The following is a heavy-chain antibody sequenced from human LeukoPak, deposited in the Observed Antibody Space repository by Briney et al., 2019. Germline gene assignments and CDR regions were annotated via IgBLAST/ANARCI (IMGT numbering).Heavy chain of an antibody. J-gene: IGHJ4*02. CDR2: MSYDGSNK. Sequence: GWSLRLSCAASGFTFSSYAMHWVRQAPGKGLEWVAVMSYDGSNKYYADSVKGRFTISRDNSKNTLYLQMNSLRAEDTAVYYCASDYYDSSGYSEPYDYWGQGTLVTVSS. D-gene: IGHD3-22*01. CDR3: ASDYYDSSGYSEPYDY. V-gene: IGHV3-30-3*01. CDR1: GFTFSSYA.